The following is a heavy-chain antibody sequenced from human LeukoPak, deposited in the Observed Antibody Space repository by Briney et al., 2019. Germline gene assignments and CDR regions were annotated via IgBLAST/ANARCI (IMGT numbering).Heavy chain of an antibody. D-gene: IGHD3-9*01. CDR2: ISGSGGST. CDR1: GFTFSSYD. Sequence: GGSLRLSCAASGFTFSSYDMSWVRQAPGKGPEWVSTISGSGGSTYYADSVKGRFTISRDNSKSTLYLQMNSLRAEDTAVYHCAKDLRLRYFTYWGQGTLVTVSS. J-gene: IGHJ4*02. V-gene: IGHV3-23*01. CDR3: AKDLRLRYFTY.